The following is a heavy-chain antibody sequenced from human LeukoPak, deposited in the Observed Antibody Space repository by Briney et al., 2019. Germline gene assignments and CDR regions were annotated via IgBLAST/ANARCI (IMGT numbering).Heavy chain of an antibody. CDR1: GFTFTTHW. CDR2: IKPDGSDT. J-gene: IGHJ4*02. CDR3: TRGKYGGYFIDY. Sequence: GGSLRLSCVASGFTFTTHWIHWVRQAPGKGLEWVSRIKPDGSDTNYADSVKGRFTISRDNAKNTVYLQMNSLRAEDTAVYYCTRGKYGGYFIDYWGQGTLVTVSS. D-gene: IGHD5-12*01. V-gene: IGHV3-74*01.